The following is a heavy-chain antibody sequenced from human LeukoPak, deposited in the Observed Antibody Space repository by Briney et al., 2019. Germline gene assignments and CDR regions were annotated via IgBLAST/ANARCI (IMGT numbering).Heavy chain of an antibody. CDR3: ARGRSHGDYWGDTEKFDY. CDR1: GFTFSSYS. J-gene: IGHJ4*02. CDR2: ISSSSSYI. Sequence: GGSLRLSCVVSGFTFSSYSMNWVRQAPGKGLEWDSCISSSSSYIYYADSVKGRFTISRDNSKNTLYLQMNSLRAEDTAVYYCARGRSHGDYWGDTEKFDYWGQGTLVTVSS. V-gene: IGHV3-21*01. D-gene: IGHD4-17*01.